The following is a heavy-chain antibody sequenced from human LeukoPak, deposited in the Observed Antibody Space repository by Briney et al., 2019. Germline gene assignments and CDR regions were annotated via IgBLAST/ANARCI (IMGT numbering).Heavy chain of an antibody. Sequence: ASVKVSCKASGYTFTSYGISWVRQAPGQGLEWMGWISAYNGNTNYAQKLQGRVTMTTDTSTSTAYMELRSLRSDDTAVYYCARDGWGTTITAFYYYYYMDVWGKGTTVTVSS. CDR2: ISAYNGNT. V-gene: IGHV1-18*01. J-gene: IGHJ6*03. CDR1: GYTFTSYG. CDR3: ARDGWGTTITAFYYYYYMDV. D-gene: IGHD4-11*01.